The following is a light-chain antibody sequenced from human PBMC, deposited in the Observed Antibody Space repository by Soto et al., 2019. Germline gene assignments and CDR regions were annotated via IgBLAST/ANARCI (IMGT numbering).Light chain of an antibody. CDR2: VNSDGSH. J-gene: IGLJ1*01. V-gene: IGLV4-69*02. CDR3: QAWASGIGV. CDR1: SGHTIYA. Sequence: QPELNQSPSASPCLGASVKLTRPLSSGHTIYAIVWHQQQPEKGPRYLLKVNSDGSHTKGDGIPDRFSGSSSGAERYLTISSLQSEDEADYYCQAWASGIGVFGTGTKVTVL.